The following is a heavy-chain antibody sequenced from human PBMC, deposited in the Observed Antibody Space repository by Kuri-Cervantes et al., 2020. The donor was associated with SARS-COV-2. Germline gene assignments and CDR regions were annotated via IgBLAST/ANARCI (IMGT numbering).Heavy chain of an antibody. CDR3: TRGAGYSSGWYAEYFQH. Sequence: GGALRLSCTASGFTFGDYAMSWVRQAPGKGLEWVGFIRSKAYGGTTEYAASVKGRFTISRDDSKSIAYLQMNSLKPEDTAVYYCTRGAGYSSGWYAEYFQHWGQGTLVTDSS. J-gene: IGHJ1*01. D-gene: IGHD6-19*01. CDR2: IRSKAYGGTT. CDR1: GFTFGDYA. V-gene: IGHV3-49*04.